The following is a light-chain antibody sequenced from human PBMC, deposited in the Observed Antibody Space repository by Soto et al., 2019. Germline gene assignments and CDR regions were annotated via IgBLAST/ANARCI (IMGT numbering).Light chain of an antibody. Sequence: QSALTQPRSASGSPGQSITISCTGTSSDVGGYNYVSWYQQHPAMAPKLIIFDVSKRPSGVPNRFSGSTSGTTASLTISGLRAEEEADYYCCSYVGRNTYVFGTGTKLTVL. J-gene: IGLJ1*01. CDR1: SSDVGGYNY. CDR2: DVS. CDR3: CSYVGRNTYV. V-gene: IGLV2-11*01.